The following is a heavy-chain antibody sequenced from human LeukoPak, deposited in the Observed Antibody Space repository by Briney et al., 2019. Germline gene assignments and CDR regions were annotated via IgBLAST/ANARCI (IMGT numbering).Heavy chain of an antibody. CDR2: IYPGDSDT. CDR3: ARRRLGSYSFDY. V-gene: IGHV5-51*01. J-gene: IGHJ4*02. D-gene: IGHD1-26*01. Sequence: GESLKISCNASGYXFSTYWIAWVRHMPGKGLEWMGIIYPGDSDTRYGPSFQGQVTISADKSISTAYLQWSSLRASDTAMYYCARRRLGSYSFDYWGQGTLVTVSS. CDR1: GYXFSTYW.